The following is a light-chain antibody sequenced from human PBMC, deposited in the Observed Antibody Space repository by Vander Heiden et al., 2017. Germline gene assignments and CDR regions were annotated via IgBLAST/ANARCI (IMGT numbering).Light chain of an antibody. J-gene: IGKJ3*01. V-gene: IGKV1-39*01. CDR3: QQGYSTPGIT. CDR2: AAS. CDR1: QSISSY. Sequence: DIQMIQSPSSLSASVGDRLTITFLASQSISSYLKWDQQKPGKATEHLIYAASSLQSGVPSRFSGSGSGTDFTLTISSLQPKDFATYYCQQGYSTPGITFGPGTKVDIK.